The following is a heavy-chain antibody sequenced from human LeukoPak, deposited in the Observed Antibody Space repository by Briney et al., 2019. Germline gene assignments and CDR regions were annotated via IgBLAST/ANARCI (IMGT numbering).Heavy chain of an antibody. CDR1: EFTFSSYS. J-gene: IGHJ4*02. CDR3: ARGLRAYSSGNDY. CDR2: ISSSSSTI. D-gene: IGHD6-19*01. V-gene: IGHV3-48*01. Sequence: PGGSLRLSCAASEFTFSSYSMNWVRQAPGKGLEWVSYISSSSSTIYYADSVKGRFTISRDNAKNSLYLQMNSLRAEDTAVYYCARGLRAYSSGNDYWGQGTLVTVSS.